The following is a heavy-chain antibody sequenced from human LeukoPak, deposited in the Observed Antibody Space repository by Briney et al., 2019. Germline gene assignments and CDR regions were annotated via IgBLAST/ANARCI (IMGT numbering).Heavy chain of an antibody. V-gene: IGHV1-69*04. CDR2: IIPTFGIA. J-gene: IGHJ6*02. CDR1: GGTFSSYA. CDR3: ASCQFGATMGALGETPLDV. D-gene: IGHD5-12*01. Sequence: SVKVSCKASGGTFSSYAISWVRQAPGQGLEWMGRIIPTFGIANYAQKFQGRVTITADKSTSTAYMELSSLRSEDTAVYYCASCQFGATMGALGETPLDVWGQGTTVTVSS.